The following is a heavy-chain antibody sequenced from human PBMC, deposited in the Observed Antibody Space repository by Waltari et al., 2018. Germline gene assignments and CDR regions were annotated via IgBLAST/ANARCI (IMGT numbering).Heavy chain of an antibody. CDR3: ARDGGYDYVWGSYRYPDAFDI. J-gene: IGHJ3*02. CDR1: GGSISSYY. D-gene: IGHD3-16*02. Sequence: QVQLQESGPGLVKPSETLSLTCTVSGGSISSYYWSWIRQPPGKGLEWIGYIYYSGSTNYNPSLKSRVTISVDTSKNQFSLKLSSVTAADTAVYYCARDGGYDYVWGSYRYPDAFDIWGQGTMVTVSS. CDR2: IYYSGST. V-gene: IGHV4-59*01.